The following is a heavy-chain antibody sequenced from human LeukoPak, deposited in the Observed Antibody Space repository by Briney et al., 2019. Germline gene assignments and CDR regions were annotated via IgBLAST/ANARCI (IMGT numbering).Heavy chain of an antibody. CDR1: GFTFSSYG. Sequence: PGGSLRLSCAASGFTFSSYGMHWVRQAPGKGLEWVAVIWYDGSNKYYADSVKGRFTISRDNSKNTLYLQMNSLRAEDTAVYYCARDQYSYGPDYYYYYGMDVWGQGTTVTVSS. J-gene: IGHJ6*02. V-gene: IGHV3-33*01. CDR3: ARDQYSYGPDYYYYYGMDV. D-gene: IGHD5-18*01. CDR2: IWYDGSNK.